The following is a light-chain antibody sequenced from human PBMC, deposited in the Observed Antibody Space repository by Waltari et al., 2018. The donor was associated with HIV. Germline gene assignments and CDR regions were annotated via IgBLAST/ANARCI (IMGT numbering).Light chain of an antibody. Sequence: QSALTQPASVSGSPGPSITISCPGTSSYVGHYHYVSWYQQHPGKAPTRMIYEVSHRPSGVSTRFSGSKSGNTASLTISGLQAEDEADYYCSSYTSGSVVFGGGTKLTVL. J-gene: IGLJ2*01. V-gene: IGLV2-14*01. CDR1: SSYVGHYHY. CDR3: SSYTSGSVV. CDR2: EVS.